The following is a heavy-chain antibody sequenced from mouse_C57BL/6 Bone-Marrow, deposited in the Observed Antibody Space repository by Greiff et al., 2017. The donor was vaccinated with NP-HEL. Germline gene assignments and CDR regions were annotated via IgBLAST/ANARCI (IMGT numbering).Heavy chain of an antibody. CDR3: GSSYFYYAMDY. Sequence: EVQVVESVGGLVQPGGSLKLSCAASGFTFSDYYMYWVRQTPEKRLEWVAYISNGGGSTYYPDTVKGRFTISRDNAKNTLYLQMSRLKSEDTAMYYCGSSYFYYAMDYWGQGTSVTVSS. D-gene: IGHD1-1*01. V-gene: IGHV5-12*01. CDR1: GFTFSDYY. J-gene: IGHJ4*01. CDR2: ISNGGGST.